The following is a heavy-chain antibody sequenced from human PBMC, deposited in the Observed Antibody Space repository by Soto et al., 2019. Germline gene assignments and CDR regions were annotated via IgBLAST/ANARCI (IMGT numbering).Heavy chain of an antibody. D-gene: IGHD5-12*01. CDR2: IIPIFGTA. CDR3: AREGFSGGYFGS. J-gene: IGHJ4*02. Sequence: QVQLVQSGAEVKKPGSSVRVSCKASGGALSNYVINWVRQSPGQGLEWMGGIIPIFGTANYAQRYQGRVTINADESTSTAYMDLSSLRSEDTAVYYCAREGFSGGYFGSWGQGTLVTVSS. V-gene: IGHV1-69*01. CDR1: GGALSNYV.